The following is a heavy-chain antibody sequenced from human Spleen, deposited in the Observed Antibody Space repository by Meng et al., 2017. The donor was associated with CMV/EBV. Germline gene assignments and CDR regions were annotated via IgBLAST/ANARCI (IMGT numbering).Heavy chain of an antibody. D-gene: IGHD3-22*01. CDR1: GFTFSSYS. Sequence: GGSLRLSCAASGFTFSSYSMNWVRQAPGKGLEWVSSISSSSSYIYYADSVKGRFTISRDNAKNSLYLQMNSLRAEDTAVYYCARWDYYDATGDINWGQGTLVTVSS. CDR3: ARWDYYDATGDIN. J-gene: IGHJ4*02. CDR2: ISSSSSYI. V-gene: IGHV3-21*01.